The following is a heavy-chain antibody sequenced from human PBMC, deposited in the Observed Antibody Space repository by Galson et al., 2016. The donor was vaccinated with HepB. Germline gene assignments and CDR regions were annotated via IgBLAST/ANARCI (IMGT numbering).Heavy chain of an antibody. CDR3: AKDADDSNYGLFDY. CDR1: GFTFSNYA. V-gene: IGHV3-23*01. Sequence: SLRLSCAASGFTFSNYAMSWVRQAPGKGLEWVSGISAGGGDVEYADSVKGRFTISRDNSQNTVYLQMDSLRAEDTATYYCAKDADDSNYGLFDYWGQGTLVTVSS. D-gene: IGHD4-11*01. J-gene: IGHJ4*02. CDR2: ISAGGGDV.